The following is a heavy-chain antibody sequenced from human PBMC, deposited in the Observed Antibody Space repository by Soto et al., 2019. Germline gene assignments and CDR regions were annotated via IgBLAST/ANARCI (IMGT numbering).Heavy chain of an antibody. J-gene: IGHJ6*02. CDR1: GFTFSTYA. V-gene: IGHV3-64*01. CDR2: ITSNGGNT. CDR3: TRRIPFGYGMDV. Sequence: VGFLRLSCAASGFTFSTYAMHWVRQAPGKGLQCVSAITSNGGNTDYASSVKGRFTISRDNSKNTLYLQMGSLRAEDMAVYYCTRRIPFGYGMDVWGQGTTVTVSS. D-gene: IGHD2-21*01.